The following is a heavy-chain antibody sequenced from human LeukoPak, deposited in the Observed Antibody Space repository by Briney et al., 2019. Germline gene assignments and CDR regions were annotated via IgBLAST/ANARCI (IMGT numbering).Heavy chain of an antibody. CDR1: GYSLTDYY. V-gene: IGHV1-2*02. D-gene: IGHD3-22*01. CDR3: ARDRRVYYYDSSGHTRNMDV. J-gene: IGHJ6*03. Sequence: GASVKVSCKASGYSLTDYYIHWVRQAPGQGLEWMGWINADSGGTNYEQKFQGRVTMTRDASISTAYMEVSRLGSDDTAVYYCARDRRVYYYDSSGHTRNMDVWGKGTTVTVSS. CDR2: INADSGGT.